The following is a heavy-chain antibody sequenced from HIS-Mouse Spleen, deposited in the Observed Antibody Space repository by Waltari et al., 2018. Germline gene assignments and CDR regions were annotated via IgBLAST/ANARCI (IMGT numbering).Heavy chain of an antibody. J-gene: IGHJ2*01. CDR2: SDSRGGT. Sequence: QLQLQESGPGLVKPSETLSLTCTVSGGSISSSSYYWGWIRQPPGKGLEGIGSSDSRGGTDYNPSLKSGVTISVDTSKNQFSLKLSSVTAADTAVYYCAREIPYSSSWYDWYFDLWGRGTLVTVSS. V-gene: IGHV4-39*07. D-gene: IGHD6-13*01. CDR1: GGSISSSSYY. CDR3: AREIPYSSSWYDWYFDL.